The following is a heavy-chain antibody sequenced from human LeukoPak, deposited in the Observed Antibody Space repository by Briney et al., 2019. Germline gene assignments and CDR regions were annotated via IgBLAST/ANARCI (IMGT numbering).Heavy chain of an antibody. J-gene: IGHJ4*02. V-gene: IGHV3-23*01. CDR3: AKESKHSGSIRYSDY. D-gene: IGHD6-25*01. CDR2: ISGGGGAT. Sequence: GGSLRLSCVASEFTFSNYAMNWVRQAPGKGLEWVSAISGGGGATYYADSVKGRFTTSRDNFKNTLYLQMNSLRPEDTAVYFCAKESKHSGSIRYSDYWGQGTLVTVSS. CDR1: EFTFSNYA.